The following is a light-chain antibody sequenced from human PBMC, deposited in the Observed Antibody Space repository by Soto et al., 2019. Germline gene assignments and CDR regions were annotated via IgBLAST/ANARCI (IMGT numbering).Light chain of an antibody. J-gene: IGLJ1*01. Sequence: QSALTQPASVSGSPGQSITISCTGTSSDVGGYNYVSWYQQHPGKAPKLMIYEVSNRPSGVSNHFSGSKSGNTASLTISGLQAEDEADYYCSSYTSSSIDYVFGTGPKLTVL. V-gene: IGLV2-14*01. CDR2: EVS. CDR1: SSDVGGYNY. CDR3: SSYTSSSIDYV.